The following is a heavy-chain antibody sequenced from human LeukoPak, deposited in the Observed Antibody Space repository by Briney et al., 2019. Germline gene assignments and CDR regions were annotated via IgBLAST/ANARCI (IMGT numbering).Heavy chain of an antibody. CDR2: IYYSGST. D-gene: IGHD1-26*01. V-gene: IGHV4-39*07. CDR3: ASGEWELLRHAFDI. CDR1: GGSISSSSYY. Sequence: PSETLSLTCTVSGGSISSSSYYWGWIRQPPGKGLEWIGSIYYSGSTYYNPSLKSRVTISVDTSKNQFSLKLSSVTAADTAVYYCASGEWELLRHAFDIWGQGTMVTVSS. J-gene: IGHJ3*02.